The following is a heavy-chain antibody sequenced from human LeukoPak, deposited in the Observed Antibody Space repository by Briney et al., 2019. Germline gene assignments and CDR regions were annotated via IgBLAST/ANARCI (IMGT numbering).Heavy chain of an antibody. CDR3: ARGTSGWYNDAFDL. J-gene: IGHJ3*01. D-gene: IGHD6-19*01. CDR1: GFGFSFYS. CDR2: ITSDSSSI. V-gene: IGHV3-48*02. Sequence: GGSLRLSCVASGFGFSFYSMNWVRQAPGKGLEWLSYITSDSSSIYDADSVKGRFTISRDNGKNSLYLQMNSLRDEDTAVYYCARGTSGWYNDAFDLWGQGTRVIVSS.